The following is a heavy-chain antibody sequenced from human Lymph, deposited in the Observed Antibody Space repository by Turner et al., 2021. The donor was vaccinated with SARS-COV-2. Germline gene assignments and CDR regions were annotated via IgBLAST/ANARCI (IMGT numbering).Heavy chain of an antibody. CDR1: GFTFSSSA. D-gene: IGHD6-13*01. CDR3: AKGRWVYSGSSLNY. CDR2: ISGSGGST. V-gene: IGHV3-23*01. Sequence: EVQLLESGGGWVQLGGSLRLSCAASGFTFSSSAMGWVRQAQGKGLEWVSAISGSGGSTYYADSVKGRFTISRDNSKNTLYLQMNSLRAEDTAVYYCAKGRWVYSGSSLNYWGQGTLVTVSS. J-gene: IGHJ4*02.